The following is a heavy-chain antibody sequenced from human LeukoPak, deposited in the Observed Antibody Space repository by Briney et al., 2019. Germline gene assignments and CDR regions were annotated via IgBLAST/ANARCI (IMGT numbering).Heavy chain of an antibody. Sequence: GGSLRLSCAASGFTFSSYGMHWVRQAPGKGLEWVAFIRYDGSNKYYADSVKGRFTISRDNSKNTLYLQMNSLKTEDTAVYYCTTDWGARGYYYYYMDVWGKGTTVTVSS. J-gene: IGHJ6*03. CDR3: TTDWGARGYYYYYMDV. CDR2: IRYDGSNK. D-gene: IGHD3-16*01. CDR1: GFTFSSYG. V-gene: IGHV3-30*02.